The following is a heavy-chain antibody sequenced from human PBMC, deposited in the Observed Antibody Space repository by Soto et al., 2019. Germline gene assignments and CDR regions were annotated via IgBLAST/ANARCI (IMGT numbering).Heavy chain of an antibody. D-gene: IGHD6-6*01. CDR2: TSSDGNLK. V-gene: IGHV3-30-3*01. J-gene: IGHJ4*02. CDR3: ARQPVVGVWLNDY. CDR1: GCTFRNYP. Sequence: QVKLEESGGGVVQPGRSLRLSCVASGCTFRNYPAHWVRQAPGKGLEWVAVTSSDGNLKYYADSVKGRFTISRDNSKNTLYLQMSSLRIDDTAVYYCARQPVVGVWLNDYWGQGTLVTVSS.